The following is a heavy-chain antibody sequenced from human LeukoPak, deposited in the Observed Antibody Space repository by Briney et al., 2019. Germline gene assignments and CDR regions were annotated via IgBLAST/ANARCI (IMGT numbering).Heavy chain of an antibody. CDR2: IKQDGSEK. V-gene: IGHV3-7*01. J-gene: IGHJ6*02. D-gene: IGHD3-3*01. CDR3: ARDIRAIFGVVITYYYYGMDV. CDR1: GFTFSSYA. Sequence: GGSLTLSCAASGFTFSSYAMSWVRQAPGEGLEWVANIKQDGSEKYYVDSVKGRFTISRDNAKNSLYLQMNSLRAEDTAVYYCARDIRAIFGVVITYYYYGMDVWGQGTTVTVSS.